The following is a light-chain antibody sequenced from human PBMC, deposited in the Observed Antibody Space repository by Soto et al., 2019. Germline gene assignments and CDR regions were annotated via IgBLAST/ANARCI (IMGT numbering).Light chain of an antibody. CDR2: KAS. Sequence: DIQMTQSPSTLSASVGDRVTITCRASQNINIWLAWYQQKPGKAPKLLIYKASKLENGVPSRFSGSGSGTEFTLTISSLQPDDFATYYCQQYNSYSTFGQGTKVDIK. J-gene: IGKJ1*01. V-gene: IGKV1-5*03. CDR3: QQYNSYST. CDR1: QNINIW.